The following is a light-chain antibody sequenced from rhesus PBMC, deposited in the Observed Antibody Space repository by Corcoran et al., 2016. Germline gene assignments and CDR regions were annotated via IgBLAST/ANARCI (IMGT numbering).Light chain of an antibody. J-gene: IGKJ2*01. CDR3: QQYTNWNS. Sequence: EIVMTQSPATLSLSPGERATLSCRASQFVSTNLAWYKQTPGQPPKLLIYTSSRRATGIPGRFSCSGSGTEFTLTISSLEPEDVGLFYYQQYTNWNSFGQGTKVEIK. V-gene: IGKV3-42*02. CDR1: QFVSTN. CDR2: TSS.